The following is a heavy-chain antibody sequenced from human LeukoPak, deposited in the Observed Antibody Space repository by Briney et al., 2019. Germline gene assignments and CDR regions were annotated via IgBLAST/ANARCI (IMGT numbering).Heavy chain of an antibody. V-gene: IGHV4-31*03. D-gene: IGHD3-22*01. J-gene: IGHJ4*02. CDR2: IYYSGST. CDR1: GGSISSGGYY. CDR3: ARGGPTYYYDSSGYYYPFDY. Sequence: SQTLSLTCTVSGGSISSGGYYWSWIRQHPGKGLEWIGYIYYSGSTYYNPSLKSRVTTSVDTSKNQFSLKLSSVTAADTAVYYCARGGPTYYYDSSGYYYPFDYWGQGTLVTVSS.